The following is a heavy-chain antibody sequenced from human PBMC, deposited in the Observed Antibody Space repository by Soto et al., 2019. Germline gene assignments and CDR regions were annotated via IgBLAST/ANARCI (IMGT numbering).Heavy chain of an antibody. CDR3: TTDKSY. Sequence: EVQLVESGGGFVKPGGSLRLSCAASGFIVSNAWVNWVRQAPGKGLEWVGRIKSETDGGATDYGTPVEGRFTISRDDSKSTLYLQMNSLKTEDTAVYYCTTDKSYWGQGTLVTVSA. CDR2: IKSETDGGAT. CDR1: GFIVSNAW. V-gene: IGHV3-15*07. J-gene: IGHJ4*02.